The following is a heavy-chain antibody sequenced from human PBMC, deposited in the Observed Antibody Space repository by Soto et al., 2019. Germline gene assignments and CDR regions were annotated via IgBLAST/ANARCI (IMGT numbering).Heavy chain of an antibody. CDR2: IYWDDDK. CDR1: GFSLSTTGVG. D-gene: IGHD4-17*01. CDR3: VHAPPVTTGGDY. Sequence: QITLKESGPPLVKPTQPLTLTCTFSGFSLSTTGVGVGWIRQPPGKALDWLALIYWDDDKRYSPSLKSRLTISEAPSKNQVVLTMTIIDPIAAASYSDVHAPPVTTGGDYWGQGTLVTVSS. V-gene: IGHV2-5*02. J-gene: IGHJ4*02.